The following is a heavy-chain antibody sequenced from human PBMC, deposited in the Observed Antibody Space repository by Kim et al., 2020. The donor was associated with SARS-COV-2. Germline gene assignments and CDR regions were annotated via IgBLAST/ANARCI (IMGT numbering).Heavy chain of an antibody. CDR1: GFTFSSYS. J-gene: IGHJ4*02. CDR3: AREVRQWLARGNYFDY. Sequence: GGSLRLSCAASGFTFSSYSMNWVRQAPGKGLEWVSSISSSSSYIYYADSVKGRFTISRDNAKNSLYLQMNSLRAEDTAVYYCAREVRQWLARGNYFDYWGQGTLVTVSS. V-gene: IGHV3-21*01. CDR2: ISSSSSYI. D-gene: IGHD6-19*01.